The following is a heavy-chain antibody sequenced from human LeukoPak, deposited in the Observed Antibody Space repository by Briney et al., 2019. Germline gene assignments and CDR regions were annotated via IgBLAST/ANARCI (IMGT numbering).Heavy chain of an antibody. CDR1: GFTFSSYA. D-gene: IGHD3-22*01. V-gene: IGHV3-30-3*01. J-gene: IGHJ4*02. Sequence: TGGFLRLSCAASGFTFSSYAMHWVRQAPGKGLEWVAVISYDGSNKYYADSVKGRFTISRDNSKNTLYLQMNSLRAEDTAVYYCASQYYYDSSGYSLGYWGQGTLVTVSS. CDR2: ISYDGSNK. CDR3: ASQYYYDSSGYSLGY.